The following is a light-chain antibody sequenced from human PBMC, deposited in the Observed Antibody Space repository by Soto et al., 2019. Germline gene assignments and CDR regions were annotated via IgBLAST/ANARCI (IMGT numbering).Light chain of an antibody. CDR3: QQYKNWPRRLT. V-gene: IGKV3-15*01. CDR2: GAS. Sequence: MMMTQSPATLSVSPGERVTLSCRTSHSVNSHVAWYQQKPGQAPRLLLYGASTRATGIPVRFSGSGFGTEFTLTISSLQSEDFAVYYCQQYKNWPRRLTFGGGTKVEIK. J-gene: IGKJ4*01. CDR1: HSVNSH.